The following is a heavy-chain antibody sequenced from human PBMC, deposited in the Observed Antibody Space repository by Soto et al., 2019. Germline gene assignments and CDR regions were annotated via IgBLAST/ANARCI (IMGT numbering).Heavy chain of an antibody. D-gene: IGHD1-7*01. J-gene: IGHJ5*02. Sequence: EVQLLESGGGLVQPGGSPRLSCAASGFTFSSYAMSWVRQAPGKGLEWVSAISGSGGSTYYADSVKGRFTISRDNSKNTLYLQMNSLRAEDTAVYYCAKDSWNSHWFDPWGQGTLVTVSS. V-gene: IGHV3-23*01. CDR2: ISGSGGST. CDR3: AKDSWNSHWFDP. CDR1: GFTFSSYA.